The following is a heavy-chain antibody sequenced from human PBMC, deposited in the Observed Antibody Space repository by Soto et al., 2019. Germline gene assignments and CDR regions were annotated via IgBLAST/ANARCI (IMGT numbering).Heavy chain of an antibody. J-gene: IGHJ4*02. CDR1: GGSISSYY. D-gene: IGHD4-17*01. CDR2: IYYSGST. Sequence: SETLSLTCPVSGGSISSYYWSWIRQPPGKGLEWIGYIYYSGSTNYNPSLKSRVTISVDTSKNQFSLKLSSVTAADTAVYYCASLTTAELYYFDYWGQGTLVTVSS. V-gene: IGHV4-59*08. CDR3: ASLTTAELYYFDY.